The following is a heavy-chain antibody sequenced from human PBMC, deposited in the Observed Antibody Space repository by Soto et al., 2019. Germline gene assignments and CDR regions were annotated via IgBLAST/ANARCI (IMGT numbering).Heavy chain of an antibody. CDR3: ARYWNAGTLYGAFDI. CDR2: IIPNYEAA. CDR1: GGSFNNYV. Sequence: QVQLVQSGAEVRKPGSSVKVSCEASGGSFNNYVISWLRQAPGQGLEWMGGIIPNYEAANYAQKFLGRLTITADKSTTTAYMQLNSLRPEDTATYYCARYWNAGTLYGAFDIWGQGTTVIVS. D-gene: IGHD4-17*01. J-gene: IGHJ3*02. V-gene: IGHV1-69*06.